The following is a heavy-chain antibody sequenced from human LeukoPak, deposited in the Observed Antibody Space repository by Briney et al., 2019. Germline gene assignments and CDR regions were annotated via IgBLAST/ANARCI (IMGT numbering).Heavy chain of an antibody. J-gene: IGHJ4*02. V-gene: IGHV4-30-4*01. Sequence: SQTLSLTCTVSGDSISSGDYYWSWIRQPPGKVLEWIAYVYYSGTTYYNPSLKSRAAISIDRSKNRFSLRLTSVTAADTAVYYCARDGGSGWDWGQGTLVTVSS. CDR3: ARDGGSGWD. D-gene: IGHD6-19*01. CDR1: GDSISSGDYY. CDR2: VYYSGTT.